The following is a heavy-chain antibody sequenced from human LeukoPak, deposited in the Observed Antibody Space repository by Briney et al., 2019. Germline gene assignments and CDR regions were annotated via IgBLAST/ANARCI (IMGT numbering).Heavy chain of an antibody. V-gene: IGHV4-34*01. J-gene: IGHJ4*02. CDR3: ARGDYYGSGTEWGYFDY. CDR2: INHSGST. D-gene: IGHD3-10*01. CDR1: GGSFSGYY. Sequence: KPSETLSLTCAVYGGSFSGYYWSWIRQPPGKGLEWIGEINHSGSTNYNPSLKSRVTISVDTSKNQFSLKLSSVTAADTAVYYCARGDYYGSGTEWGYFDYWGQGTLVTVSS.